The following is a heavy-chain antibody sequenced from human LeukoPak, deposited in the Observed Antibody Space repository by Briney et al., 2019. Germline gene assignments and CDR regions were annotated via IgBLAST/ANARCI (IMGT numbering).Heavy chain of an antibody. D-gene: IGHD3-10*01. Sequence: SETLSLTCTVSGESISFYYWNWIRQPPGKALEWIGYIYYTGSTNYNPSLKSRVTMSVDTSKNLFSLKLTSVTTADTAVYYCARGSLYSGSGSPWFDPWGQGTLVTVSS. J-gene: IGHJ5*02. CDR3: ARGSLYSGSGSPWFDP. V-gene: IGHV4-59*12. CDR2: IYYTGST. CDR1: GESISFYY.